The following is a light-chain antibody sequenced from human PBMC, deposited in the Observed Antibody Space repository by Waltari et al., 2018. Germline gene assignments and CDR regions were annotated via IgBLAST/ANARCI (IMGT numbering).Light chain of an antibody. V-gene: IGKV3D-15*01. CDR1: QSVGST. Sequence: EIVMTQYPATLSLSPGESATLFCRASQSVGSTFAWFQQKPGQPPRLLIYGTSTRATGIPARFSGSGSGTEFSLTISSLQPEDFATYYCQQYTYWTWTFGQGTRVETK. CDR2: GTS. CDR3: QQYTYWTWT. J-gene: IGKJ1*01.